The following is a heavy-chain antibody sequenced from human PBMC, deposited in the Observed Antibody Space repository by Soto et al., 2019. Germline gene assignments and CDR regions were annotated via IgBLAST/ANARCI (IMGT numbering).Heavy chain of an antibody. V-gene: IGHV1-69*06. Sequence: QVQLVQSGAEVKKPGSSVKVSCKASVGTFSRYAISWVRQAPGQGLEWMGGIIPIFGTASYAQKLQGRVTITADKSTSTAYRELSGLRSEDSAVYYCARQAGGYLLDYWGQGTLVTVSS. CDR2: IIPIFGTA. J-gene: IGHJ4*02. CDR1: VGTFSRYA. CDR3: ARQAGGYLLDY. D-gene: IGHD6-13*01.